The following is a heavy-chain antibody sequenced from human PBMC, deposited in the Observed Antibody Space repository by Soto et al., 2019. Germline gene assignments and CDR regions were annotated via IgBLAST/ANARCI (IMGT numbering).Heavy chain of an antibody. J-gene: IGHJ3*02. CDR2: ISYDGSNK. D-gene: IGHD2-15*01. CDR1: GFTFSSYG. Sequence: PGGSLRLSCSASGFTFSSYGMHWVRQAPGKGLEWVAVISYDGSNKYYADSVKGRFAISRDNSKNTLYLQMNSLRAEDTAVYYCAKDQNKSWVEHAFDIWGQGTMVTVPS. CDR3: AKDQNKSWVEHAFDI. V-gene: IGHV3-30*18.